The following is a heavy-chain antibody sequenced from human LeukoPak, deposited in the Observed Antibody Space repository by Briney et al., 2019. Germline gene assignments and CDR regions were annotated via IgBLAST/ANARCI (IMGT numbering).Heavy chain of an antibody. J-gene: IGHJ4*02. CDR3: AKGTTSSRYALLDY. CDR1: GFSFSNYA. Sequence: PGGSLRLSSAASGFSFSNYAMNWGRQAPGKGLEWVSVISGSGDNSNHADSVMGRFTISRDNSKKMLYLQMSGLRAEDMAVYYCAKGTTSSRYALLDYGGQGTLVTVSS. CDR2: ISGSGDNS. D-gene: IGHD2-2*01. V-gene: IGHV3-23*01.